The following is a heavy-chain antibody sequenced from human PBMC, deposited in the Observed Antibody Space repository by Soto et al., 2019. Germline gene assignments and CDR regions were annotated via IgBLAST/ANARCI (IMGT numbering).Heavy chain of an antibody. CDR3: ARTTQGGNMDV. CDR2: IHYSGNT. Sequence: QVHLQESGPGLVKPSETLSLTCTVSGGSISGYYWSWFRQPPGKGLEWIAYIHYSGNTKYNPSLKSRVSMSKDTSTNQFSLKLSSVTAADTAVYYCARTTQGGNMDVWGQGATVTVSS. CDR1: GGSISGYY. D-gene: IGHD1-26*01. J-gene: IGHJ6*02. V-gene: IGHV4-59*01.